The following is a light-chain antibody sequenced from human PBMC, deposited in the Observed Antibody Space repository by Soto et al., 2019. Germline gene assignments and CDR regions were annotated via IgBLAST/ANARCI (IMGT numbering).Light chain of an antibody. V-gene: IGKV3-15*01. CDR1: QSVSSN. J-gene: IGKJ4*01. CDR3: QQYNNWPPLT. Sequence: EIVMTQSPATLSVSPGERATLSCRASQSVSSNLAWYQQKPGQAPRLLIYGASTRATGIPARFSGSWSGTEFTLTISNLQSEDFAVYYCQQYNNWPPLTFGGGTKVEIK. CDR2: GAS.